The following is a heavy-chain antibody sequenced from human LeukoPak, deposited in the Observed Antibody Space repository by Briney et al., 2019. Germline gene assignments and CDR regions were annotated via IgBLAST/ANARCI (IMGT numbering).Heavy chain of an antibody. CDR3: AGEKFDI. CDR2: ISKDGSMR. J-gene: IGHJ3*02. Sequence: GGSLRVSCAASRFSFTKYAMDWVRQAPGKGLEWVAIISKDGSMRYYADSVKGRFTVSRDNSNNAVYLQMNSLKSEDTAVYYCAGEKFDIWGQGTMVTVSA. V-gene: IGHV3-30*04. CDR1: RFSFTKYA.